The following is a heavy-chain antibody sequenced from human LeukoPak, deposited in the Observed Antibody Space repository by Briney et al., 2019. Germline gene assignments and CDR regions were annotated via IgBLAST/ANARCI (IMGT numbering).Heavy chain of an antibody. Sequence: GGSLRLSCAASGVTFSNAWMSWVRQAPGKGLEWLANIKKDGSEKYYVDSVKGRFTISRDNAKNSLYLQMNSLRAEDTAVYYCARDLYRIVVVPHYFDYWGQGTLVTVSS. V-gene: IGHV3-7*01. CDR1: GVTFSNAW. CDR3: ARDLYRIVVVPHYFDY. CDR2: IKKDGSEK. D-gene: IGHD3-22*01. J-gene: IGHJ4*02.